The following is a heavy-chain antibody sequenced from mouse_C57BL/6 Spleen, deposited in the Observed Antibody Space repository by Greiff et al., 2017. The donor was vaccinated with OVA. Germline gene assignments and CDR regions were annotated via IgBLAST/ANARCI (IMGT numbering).Heavy chain of an antibody. CDR2: IYPYNGVS. CDR3: ARGSIPLWYFDV. J-gene: IGHJ1*03. Sequence: EVHLVESGPELVKPGASVKISCKASGYSFTGYYMHWVKQSHGNILDWIGYIYPYNGVSSYNQKFKGKATLTVDKSSSTAYMELRSLTSEDSAVYYCARGSIPLWYFDVWGTGTTVTVSS. V-gene: IGHV1-31*01. D-gene: IGHD1-1*02. CDR1: GYSFTGYY.